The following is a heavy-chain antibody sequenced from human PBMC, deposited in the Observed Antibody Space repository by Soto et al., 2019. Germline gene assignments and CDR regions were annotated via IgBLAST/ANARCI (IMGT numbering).Heavy chain of an antibody. V-gene: IGHV4-59*08. CDR3: ARHRRDEVAGYTLDH. J-gene: IGHJ5*02. Sequence: XETLSLTCTVSGVSISSNYWVWIRQPPGKGLEWLGYVYNSGITNYNPSRKSRVTISEDTSKSQFSLKVNSMTAADTAVYYCARHRRDEVAGYTLDHWGQGILVTVYS. CDR2: VYNSGIT. D-gene: IGHD2-15*01. CDR1: GVSISSNY.